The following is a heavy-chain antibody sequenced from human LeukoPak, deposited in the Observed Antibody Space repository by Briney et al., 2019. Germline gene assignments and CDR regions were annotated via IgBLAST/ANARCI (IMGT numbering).Heavy chain of an antibody. CDR2: IYYSGST. J-gene: IGHJ4*02. Sequence: PSETLSLTCTVSGGSISSSSYYWGWIRQPPGKGLEWIGSIYYSGSTYYNPSLKSRVTISVDTSKNQFSLKLSSVTAADTAVYYCARLTEYSGYDDPSTRENYYFDYWGQGTLVTVSS. D-gene: IGHD5-12*01. CDR3: ARLTEYSGYDDPSTRENYYFDY. CDR1: GGSISSSSYY. V-gene: IGHV4-39*07.